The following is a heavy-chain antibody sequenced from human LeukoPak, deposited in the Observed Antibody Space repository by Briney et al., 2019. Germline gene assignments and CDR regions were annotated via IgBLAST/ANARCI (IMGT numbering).Heavy chain of an antibody. J-gene: IGHJ4*02. CDR2: ISNTGTYI. V-gene: IGHV3-21*01. CDR1: GFTFSSYT. CDR3: ARLEGSYPYYFDY. Sequence: GGSLRLSCAASGFTFSSYTINWVRQAPGMGLEWVSSISNTGTYIYYADSVKGQFTISRDNAKSSLYLQMNSLRVEDTAVYYCARLEGSYPYYFDYWGQGALVTVSS. D-gene: IGHD1-26*01.